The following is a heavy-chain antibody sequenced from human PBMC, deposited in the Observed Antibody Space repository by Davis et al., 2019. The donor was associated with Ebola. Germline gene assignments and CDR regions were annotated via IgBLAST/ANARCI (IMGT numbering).Heavy chain of an antibody. D-gene: IGHD4-11*01. J-gene: IGHJ6*02. Sequence: GGSLRLSCAASGFTFSSYSMNWVRQAPGKGLEWVSYISSSSGTIYYADSVKGRFTISRDNAKNSLYLQMNSLRAEDTAVYYCARVLTTVSHYYGMDVWGQGTTVTVSS. V-gene: IGHV3-48*01. CDR2: ISSSSGTI. CDR1: GFTFSSYS. CDR3: ARVLTTVSHYYGMDV.